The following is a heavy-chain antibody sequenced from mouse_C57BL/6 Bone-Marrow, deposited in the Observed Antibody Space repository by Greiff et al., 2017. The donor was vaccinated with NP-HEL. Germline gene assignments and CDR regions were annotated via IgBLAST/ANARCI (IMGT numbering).Heavy chain of an antibody. D-gene: IGHD1-1*01. Sequence: VNVVESGPELVKPGASVKLSCKASGYTFTSYDINWVKQRPGQGLEWIGWIYPRDGSTKYNEKFKGKATLTVDTSSSTAYMELHSLTSEDSAVYFCAREEGFTTVVARYFDVWGTGTTVTVSS. CDR2: IYPRDGST. CDR3: AREEGFTTVVARYFDV. CDR1: GYTFTSYD. J-gene: IGHJ1*03. V-gene: IGHV1-85*01.